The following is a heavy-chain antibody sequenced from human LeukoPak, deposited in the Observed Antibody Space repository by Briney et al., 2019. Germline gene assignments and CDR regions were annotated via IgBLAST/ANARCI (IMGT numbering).Heavy chain of an antibody. J-gene: IGHJ6*03. Sequence: SETLSLTCTVSGGSISSHYWSWIRQPPGKGLEWIGYIYYSGSTNYNPSLKSRVTISVDTSKNQFSLKLSSVTAADTAVYYCARGGGTTGTLGYYYYYCMDVWGKGTTVTVSS. CDR1: GGSISSHY. CDR2: IYYSGST. CDR3: ARGGGTTGTLGYYYYYCMDV. D-gene: IGHD1-1*01. V-gene: IGHV4-59*11.